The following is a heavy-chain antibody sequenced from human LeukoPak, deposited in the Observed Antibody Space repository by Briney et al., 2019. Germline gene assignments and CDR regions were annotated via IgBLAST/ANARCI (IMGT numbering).Heavy chain of an antibody. CDR1: VFTFSSYG. J-gene: IGHJ4*02. V-gene: IGHV3-30*03. Sequence: PGGSLRLSCAASVFTFSSYGMNWVRQAPGKGLEWVAVISDDGSDKYYGDSVQGRFTISRDDSENTLFLEMKSLRAEDTAVYYCIPSFSGSFVWGQGTPVTVSS. CDR2: ISDDGSDK. D-gene: IGHD3-10*01. CDR3: IPSFSGSFV.